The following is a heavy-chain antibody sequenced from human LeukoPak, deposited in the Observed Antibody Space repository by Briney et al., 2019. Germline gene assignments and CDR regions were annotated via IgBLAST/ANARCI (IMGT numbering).Heavy chain of an antibody. Sequence: GASVKVSCKASGYTFTSYGISWVRQAPGQGLEWMGWISAYNGNTNYAQKLQGRVTMTTDTSTSTAYMELRSLRSDDTAVYYCARVGNIVATMALSVDYWGQGTLVTVSS. CDR1: GYTFTSYG. V-gene: IGHV1-18*01. D-gene: IGHD5-12*01. CDR2: ISAYNGNT. J-gene: IGHJ4*02. CDR3: ARVGNIVATMALSVDY.